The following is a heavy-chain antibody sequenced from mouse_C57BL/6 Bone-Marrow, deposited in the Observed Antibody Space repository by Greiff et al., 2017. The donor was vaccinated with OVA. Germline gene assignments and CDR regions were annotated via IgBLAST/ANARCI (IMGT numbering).Heavy chain of an antibody. Sequence: QVQLKESGAELVKPGASVKLSCKASGYTFTSYWMQWVKQRPGQGLEWIGEIDPSDSYTNYNQKFKGKATLTVDTSSSTAYMQLSSLTSEDSAVYYCARDWDEDYGGQGTTLTVSS. CDR3: ARDWDEDY. CDR1: GYTFTSYW. D-gene: IGHD4-1*01. J-gene: IGHJ2*01. CDR2: IDPSDSYT. V-gene: IGHV1-50*01.